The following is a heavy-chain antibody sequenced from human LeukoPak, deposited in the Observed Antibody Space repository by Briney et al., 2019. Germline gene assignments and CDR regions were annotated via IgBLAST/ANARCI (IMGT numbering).Heavy chain of an antibody. Sequence: ASVTVSCKASGGTFSSYAISWVRQAPGQGLEWMGGIIPIFGTANYAQKFQGRVTITADESTSTAYMELSSLRSEDTAVYYCAAYVVVTAISSFFDPWGQGTLVTVSS. J-gene: IGHJ5*02. V-gene: IGHV1-69*13. CDR2: IIPIFGTA. D-gene: IGHD2-21*02. CDR3: AAYVVVTAISSFFDP. CDR1: GGTFSSYA.